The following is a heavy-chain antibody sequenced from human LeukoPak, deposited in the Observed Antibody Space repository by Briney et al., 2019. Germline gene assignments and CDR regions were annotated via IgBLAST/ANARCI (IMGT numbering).Heavy chain of an antibody. CDR3: ARGYYDFWSAVGFDY. J-gene: IGHJ4*02. CDR1: GGSISSYY. D-gene: IGHD3-3*01. CDR2: IYTSGST. V-gene: IGHV4-4*07. Sequence: SETLSLTCTVSGGSISSYYWSWIRQPAGKGLEWIGRIYTSGSTKYNPSPKSRVTMSVDTSKNQFSLKLSSVTAADTAVYYCARGYYDFWSAVGFDYWGQGTLVTVSS.